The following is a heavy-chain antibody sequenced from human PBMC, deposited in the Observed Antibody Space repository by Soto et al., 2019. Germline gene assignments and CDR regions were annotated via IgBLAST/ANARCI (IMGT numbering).Heavy chain of an antibody. CDR3: ARDLQAVAGTGVDY. CDR2: ISYDGSNK. CDR1: GFTFSSYA. D-gene: IGHD6-19*01. J-gene: IGHJ4*02. V-gene: IGHV3-30-3*01. Sequence: QVQLVESGGGVVQPGRSLRLSCAASGFTFSSYAMHWVRQAPGKGLEGVAVISYDGSNKYYADSVKGRFTISRDNSKNTLYLQMNSLRAEDTAVYYCARDLQAVAGTGVDYWGQGTLVTVSS.